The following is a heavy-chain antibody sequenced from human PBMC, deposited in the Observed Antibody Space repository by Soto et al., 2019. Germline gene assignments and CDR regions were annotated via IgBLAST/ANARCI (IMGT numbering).Heavy chain of an antibody. D-gene: IGHD1-1*01. CDR1: GFTVSNNY. CDR3: TTSNLEYFDY. J-gene: IGHJ4*02. V-gene: IGHV3-66*01. Sequence: EVQLMESGGGLVQPGGSLRLSCAASGFTVSNNYMSWVRQAPGKGLEWVSLIYGGGSIYYADSVKGRFTISRDNSKNTLYLQMNSLRAEDTAVYHCTTSNLEYFDYWGQGTLVTVSS. CDR2: IYGGGSI.